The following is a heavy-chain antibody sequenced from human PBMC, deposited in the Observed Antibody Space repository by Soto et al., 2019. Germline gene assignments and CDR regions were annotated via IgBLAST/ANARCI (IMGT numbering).Heavy chain of an antibody. Sequence: EVQLVESGGGLIQRGGSLRLSCAASGLNVTRNYMSWVRQAPGKGLEWVSVMSSGVYTYYADSVKGRFTISRDNSKNTLFLQINSLITEDTAVYYCARLFGRYGWFDPRGQGTLVTVSS. CDR3: ARLFGRYGWFDP. CDR2: MSSGVYT. V-gene: IGHV3-53*01. J-gene: IGHJ5*02. CDR1: GLNVTRNY. D-gene: IGHD2-21*01.